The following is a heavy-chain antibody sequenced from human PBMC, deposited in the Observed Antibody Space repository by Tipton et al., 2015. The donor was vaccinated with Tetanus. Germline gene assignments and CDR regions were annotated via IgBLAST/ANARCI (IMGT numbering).Heavy chain of an antibody. CDR2: ISNSGST. CDR3: ARDRGVRGGYYYYHGMDV. J-gene: IGHJ6*02. CDR1: GGSISSPSYY. V-gene: IGHV4-31*03. Sequence: TLSLTCTVSGGSISSPSYYWGWIRQPPGEGLEWIGYISNSGSTYYNPSLKSRVTTSVDTSQKQISLKVNSVTAADTAVYYCARDRGVRGGYYYYHGMDVWGQGTTVTVSS. D-gene: IGHD3-10*01.